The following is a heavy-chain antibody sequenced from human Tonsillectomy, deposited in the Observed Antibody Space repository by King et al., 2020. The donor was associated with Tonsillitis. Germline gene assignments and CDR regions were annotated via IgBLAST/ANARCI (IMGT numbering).Heavy chain of an antibody. CDR3: ARERYFSSSGYFDY. Sequence: VQLVESGGGVVQPGRSLRLCCAGSGFTFSSSALHWVRQAPGKGLECVAAISYVGTNNYYADSVKGRFTISADNSKSTLYLQMNSLRGEETAVYYCARERYFSSSGYFDYWGQGTLVTVSS. CDR1: GFTFSSSA. J-gene: IGHJ4*02. V-gene: IGHV3-30*01. D-gene: IGHD6-6*01. CDR2: ISYVGTNN.